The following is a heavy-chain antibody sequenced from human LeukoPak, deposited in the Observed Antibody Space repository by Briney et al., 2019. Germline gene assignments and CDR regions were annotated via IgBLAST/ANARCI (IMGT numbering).Heavy chain of an antibody. D-gene: IGHD2-2*01. CDR2: ISYDGSNE. Sequence: GGSLRLSCAASGFTFSSYAMHWVRQAPGKGLEWVAVISYDGSNEYYADSVKGRFTISRDNSKNTLYLQMNSPRAEDTAVYYCAKGCSTRNFDYWGQGTLVTVSS. J-gene: IGHJ4*02. CDR3: AKGCSTRNFDY. V-gene: IGHV3-30-3*01. CDR1: GFTFSSYA.